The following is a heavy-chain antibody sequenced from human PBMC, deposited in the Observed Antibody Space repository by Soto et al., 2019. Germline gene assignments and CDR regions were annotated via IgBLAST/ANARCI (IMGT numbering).Heavy chain of an antibody. CDR1: GFTFSSYA. D-gene: IGHD6-13*01. CDR3: ARAPGIAAWIDY. Sequence: QVQLVESGGGVVQPGRSLRLSCAASGFTFSSYAMHWVRQAPGKGLEWVAVISYDGSNKNYADSVKGRFTISRDNSKNTLYLQMNSLRAEDTAVYYCARAPGIAAWIDYWGQGTLVTVSS. J-gene: IGHJ4*02. CDR2: ISYDGSNK. V-gene: IGHV3-30-3*01.